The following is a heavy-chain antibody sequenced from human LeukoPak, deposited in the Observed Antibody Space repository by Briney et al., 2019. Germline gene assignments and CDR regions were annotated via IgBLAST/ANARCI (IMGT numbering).Heavy chain of an antibody. J-gene: IGHJ6*02. V-gene: IGHV3-74*01. CDR1: GFTFSSYW. Sequence: GGSLRLSCAASGFTFSSYWMHSVRHAPGKGLVWVSRINSDGRSTSYAHCVKGRFTISRDNAKNTLYLLMNSLRAEDTAVYYCARGQESGSYFYYGLDVWGQGTTVTVSS. CDR2: INSDGRST. CDR3: ARGQESGSYFYYGLDV. D-gene: IGHD1-26*01.